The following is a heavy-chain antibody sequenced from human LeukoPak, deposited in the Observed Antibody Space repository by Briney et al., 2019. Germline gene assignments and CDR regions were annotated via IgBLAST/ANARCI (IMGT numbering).Heavy chain of an antibody. CDR3: ARVPSIAVAGTIGNIDY. CDR1: GYTFTSYY. Sequence: ASVKVSCKASGYTFTSYYMHWVRQAPGQGLEWMGIINPSGGSTGYAQKFQGRVTMTRDTSTSTVYMELSSLRSEDTAVYYCARVPSIAVAGTIGNIDYWGQGTLVTVSS. J-gene: IGHJ4*02. V-gene: IGHV1-46*01. D-gene: IGHD6-19*01. CDR2: INPSGGST.